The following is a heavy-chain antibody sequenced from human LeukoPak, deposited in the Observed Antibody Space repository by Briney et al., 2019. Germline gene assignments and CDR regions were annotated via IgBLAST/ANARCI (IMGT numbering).Heavy chain of an antibody. CDR2: INQDGRGR. D-gene: IGHD3-9*01. J-gene: IGHJ4*02. CDR1: GFTFSDNW. Sequence: GGSLRLSCAASGFTFSDNWMTWVRQAPGKGLEWVANINQDGRGRYYVDSVQGRFTISRDNAKNSLYLQMNSLRAEDTAVYYCARERTMGERDILTGYYSDTLDYWGQGTLVTVSS. V-gene: IGHV3-7*03. CDR3: ARERTMGERDILTGYYSDTLDY.